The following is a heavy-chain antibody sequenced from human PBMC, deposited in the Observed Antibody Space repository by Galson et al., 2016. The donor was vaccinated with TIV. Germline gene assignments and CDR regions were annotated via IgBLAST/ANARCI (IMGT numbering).Heavy chain of an antibody. CDR2: IRDKAYGGRA. D-gene: IGHD1-1*01. J-gene: IGHJ4*02. CDR1: GFTFGDYA. CDR3: TRDRTRDIILRPTGMNDC. Sequence: SLRLSCAASGFTFGDYAMTWVRQAPGKGLEWVGFIRDKAYGGRADYAAPVKGRFTISRDDSKSIAYLQMNSLKTDDTAVYYSTRDRTRDIILRPTGMNDCWGQGTLVTVSS. V-gene: IGHV3-49*04.